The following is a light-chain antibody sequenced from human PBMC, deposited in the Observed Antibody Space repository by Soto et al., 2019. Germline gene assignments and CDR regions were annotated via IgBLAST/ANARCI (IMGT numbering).Light chain of an antibody. CDR2: DAS. CDR3: QQYNSYPIT. Sequence: DIPMTQSPSTLSASVGDRVTITCRASQTTSRWLAWYQQKPGKAPKLLIYDASSLESGVPSRFSGSGSGTEFTLTISSLQPDDFATYYCQQYNSYPITFGQGTRLEIK. CDR1: QTTSRW. J-gene: IGKJ5*01. V-gene: IGKV1-5*01.